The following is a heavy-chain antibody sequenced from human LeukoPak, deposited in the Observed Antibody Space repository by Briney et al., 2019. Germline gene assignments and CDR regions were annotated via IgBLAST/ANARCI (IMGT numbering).Heavy chain of an antibody. CDR3: ASQYYDILTGYSNWFDP. J-gene: IGHJ5*02. V-gene: IGHV1-18*01. Sequence: ASVKVSCKAPGYTFTSYGISWVRQAPGQGLEWMGWISAYNGNTNYAQKLQGRVTMTTDTSKSTAYMELKSLRSDDTAVYYCASQYYDILTGYSNWFDPWGQGTLVTVSS. D-gene: IGHD3-9*01. CDR2: ISAYNGNT. CDR1: GYTFTSYG.